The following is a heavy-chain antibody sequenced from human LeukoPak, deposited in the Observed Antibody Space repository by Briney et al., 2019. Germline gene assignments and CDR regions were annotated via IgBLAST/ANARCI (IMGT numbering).Heavy chain of an antibody. CDR1: GGTFSSYA. Sequence: SVKLSCKASGGTFSSYAISWVRQAAGQGLEWMGRIIPILGIANYAQYFQGRVTITADQSASTTYMEVSSLRSEDTAVYYCAKSDDSSGYYYDYWGQGTLVSVSS. J-gene: IGHJ4*02. D-gene: IGHD3-22*01. CDR3: AKSDDSSGYYYDY. V-gene: IGHV1-69*04. CDR2: IIPILGIA.